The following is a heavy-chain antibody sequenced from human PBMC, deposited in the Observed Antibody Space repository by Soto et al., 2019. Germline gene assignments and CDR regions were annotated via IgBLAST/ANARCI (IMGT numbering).Heavy chain of an antibody. CDR2: IYPGDSDT. D-gene: IGHD6-13*01. CDR1: GYSFTEYW. V-gene: IGHV5-51*01. J-gene: IGHJ4*02. Sequence: DSLTISGKASGYSFTEYWIGLVRQMPGKGLEWMGTIYPGDSDTRYSPSFQGQVTISADKSIRTAYLQWSSLKASDTAIYYCARLFNPGSAAGLDYWGQGTLVTVSS. CDR3: ARLFNPGSAAGLDY.